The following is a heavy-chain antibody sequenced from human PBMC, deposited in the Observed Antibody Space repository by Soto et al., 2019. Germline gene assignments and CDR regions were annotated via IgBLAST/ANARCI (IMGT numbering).Heavy chain of an antibody. CDR1: GGSISSYY. J-gene: IGHJ4*02. D-gene: IGHD3-16*01. Sequence: QVQLQESGPGLVKPSETLSLTCTVSGGSISSYYWSWIRQPPGKGLEWIGYIDYSWSTNYNPSLKSRVTIAVDTSKNQFSLKLSSVTAADTAVYYCARAWGGNVFDYWGQGTLVTVSS. CDR3: ARAWGGNVFDY. V-gene: IGHV4-59*08. CDR2: IDYSWST.